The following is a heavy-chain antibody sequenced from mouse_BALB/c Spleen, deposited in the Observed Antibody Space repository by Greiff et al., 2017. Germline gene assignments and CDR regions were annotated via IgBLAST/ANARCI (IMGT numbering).Heavy chain of an antibody. D-gene: IGHD1-1*01. CDR3: ARFKSDYYGSSYLDY. CDR1: GYAFSSSW. V-gene: IGHV1-82*01. Sequence: VQLQQSGPELVKPGASVKISCKASGYAFSSSWMNWVKQRPGQGLEWIGRIYPGDGDTNYNGKFKGKATLTADKSSSTAYMQLSSLTSVDSAVYFCARFKSDYYGSSYLDYWGQGTTLTVSS. CDR2: IYPGDGDT. J-gene: IGHJ2*01.